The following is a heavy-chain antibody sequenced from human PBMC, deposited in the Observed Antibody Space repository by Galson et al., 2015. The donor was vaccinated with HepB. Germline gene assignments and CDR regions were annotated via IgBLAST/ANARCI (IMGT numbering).Heavy chain of an antibody. Sequence: TLSLTCAVYGGSFSGYYWSWIRQPPGKGLEWIGEINHSGSTNYNPSLKSRVTISVDTSKNQFSLKLSSVTAADTAVYYCARALPNWFRELYLDPWGQGTLVTVSS. V-gene: IGHV4-34*01. CDR1: GGSFSGYY. CDR3: ARALPNWFRELYLDP. CDR2: INHSGST. J-gene: IGHJ5*02. D-gene: IGHD3-10*01.